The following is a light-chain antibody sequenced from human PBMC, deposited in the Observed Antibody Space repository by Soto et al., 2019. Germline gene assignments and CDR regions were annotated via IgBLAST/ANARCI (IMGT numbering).Light chain of an antibody. CDR1: QSISSY. V-gene: IGKV1-39*01. J-gene: IGKJ1*01. CDR2: AAS. CDR3: QQSYNTPPA. Sequence: DIQMTQSPSSLSASVGDRITITCRASQSISSYLNWYQQKPGKAPKLLIYAASSLQSGVPSRFSGSGSGTDFTLNISSLQPEDFATYYCQQSYNTPPAFGQGTKVDI.